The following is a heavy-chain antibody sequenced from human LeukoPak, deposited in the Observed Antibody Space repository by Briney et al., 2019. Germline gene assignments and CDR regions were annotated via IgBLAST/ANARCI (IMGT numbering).Heavy chain of an antibody. CDR3: AREKGYSSSWNYYYYYMDV. D-gene: IGHD6-13*01. Sequence: GGSLRLSCAASGFTFSSYWMHWVRQAPGKGLVWVSRIQTDGSSTNYADSVKGRFTISRDDAKNTLYLQMNSLRAEDTAVYYCAREKGYSSSWNYYYYYMDVWGKGTTVTISS. V-gene: IGHV3-74*01. CDR1: GFTFSSYW. CDR2: IQTDGSST. J-gene: IGHJ6*03.